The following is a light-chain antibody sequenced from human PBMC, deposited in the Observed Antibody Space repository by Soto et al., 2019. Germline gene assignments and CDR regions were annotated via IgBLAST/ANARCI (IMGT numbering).Light chain of an antibody. CDR1: TSNIGSNY. J-gene: IGLJ1*01. V-gene: IGLV1-47*01. CDR2: RNN. Sequence: QSVLTQPPSASGTPGQGVTISCSGSTSNIGSNYVYWYQQLPGTAPKLLIYRNNQRPSGVPDRFSGSASGTSASLAITGLQAEDEGDYYCQSYDSRLSGYVFGTGTKVTVL. CDR3: QSYDSRLSGYV.